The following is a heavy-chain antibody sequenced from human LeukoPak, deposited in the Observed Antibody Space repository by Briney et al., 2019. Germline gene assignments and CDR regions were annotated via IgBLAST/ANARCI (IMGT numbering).Heavy chain of an antibody. CDR1: GGSISNSNW. Sequence: SGTLSLTCAVSGGSISNSNWWNWVRQPPGKGPEWIGEINHSGSTNYNPSLKSRVTISVDTSKNQFSLKLSSVTAADTAVYYCARRRFLEWLSPFDYWGQGTLVTVSS. D-gene: IGHD3-3*01. CDR2: INHSGST. CDR3: ARRRFLEWLSPFDY. J-gene: IGHJ4*02. V-gene: IGHV4-4*02.